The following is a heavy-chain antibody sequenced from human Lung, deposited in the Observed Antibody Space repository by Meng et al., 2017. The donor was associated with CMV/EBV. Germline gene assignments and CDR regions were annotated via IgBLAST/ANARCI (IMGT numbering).Heavy chain of an antibody. CDR3: ARGLSPIAVYGDYVDY. Sequence: GEXXTISCAASGFTFSTYSMNWVRQAPGKGLEWFSSISSSSSYRYYADSVKGRFTISRDNAKISLYLQMNSLRAEDTAVYYCARGLSPIAVYGDYVDYWGQXTLVTVSS. V-gene: IGHV3-21*01. CDR2: ISSSSSYR. D-gene: IGHD4-17*01. CDR1: GFTFSTYS. J-gene: IGHJ4*02.